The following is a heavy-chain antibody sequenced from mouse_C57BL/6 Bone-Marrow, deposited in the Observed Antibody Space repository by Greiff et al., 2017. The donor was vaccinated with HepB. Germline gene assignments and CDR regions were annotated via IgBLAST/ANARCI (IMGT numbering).Heavy chain of an antibody. J-gene: IGHJ3*01. V-gene: IGHV1-5*01. CDR2: IYPGNSDT. CDR3: TKTYDGYLRFAY. CDR1: GYTFTSYW. D-gene: IGHD2-3*01. Sequence: VQLKQSGTVLARPGASVKMSCKTSGYTFTSYWMHWVKQRPGQGLEWIGAIYPGNSDTSYNQKFKGKAKLTAVTSASTAYMELSSLTNEDSAVYYSTKTYDGYLRFAYWGQGTLVTVSA.